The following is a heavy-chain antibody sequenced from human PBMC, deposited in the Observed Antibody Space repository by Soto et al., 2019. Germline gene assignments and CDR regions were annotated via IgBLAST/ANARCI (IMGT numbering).Heavy chain of an antibody. V-gene: IGHV5-10-1*01. Sequence: LGESLKISCQGSGYSFAGHWISWVRQMPGKGLEWMGRIDTSDSYTNYSPSFEGHVTMSADTSVNTAYLQWRGLRASDTAIYFCARLKVGATSDYWGQGTLVTVSS. CDR3: ARLKVGATSDY. CDR2: IDTSDSYT. J-gene: IGHJ4*02. D-gene: IGHD1-26*01. CDR1: GYSFAGHW.